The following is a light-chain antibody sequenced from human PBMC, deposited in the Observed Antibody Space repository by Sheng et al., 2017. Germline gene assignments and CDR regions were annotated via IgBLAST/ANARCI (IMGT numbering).Light chain of an antibody. CDR1: QSVSSY. CDR2: DSS. J-gene: IGKJ3*01. Sequence: EIVLTQSPVTLSLSPGERATLSCRASQSVSSYLAWYQQKPGQAPRLLIYDSSNRATGIPARFSGSGSGTDFTLTINSLEPEDFAVYYCQQRSNWPPTFGPGT. V-gene: IGKV3-11*01. CDR3: QQRSNWPPT.